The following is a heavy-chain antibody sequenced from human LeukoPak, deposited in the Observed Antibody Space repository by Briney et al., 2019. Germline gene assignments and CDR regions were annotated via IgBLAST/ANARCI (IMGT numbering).Heavy chain of an antibody. D-gene: IGHD3-10*01. J-gene: IGHJ4*02. CDR3: AKRAGSAWSAGV. V-gene: IGHV3-30*02. Sequence: GGSLRLSCAASGFGFSSFGMHWVRQAPDKGLDWVAYIRNDASKTYYAESVKGRFTISRDNSKNMVFLQINSLRSEDTALYYCAKRAGSAWSAGVWGQGTLVTVSS. CDR2: IRNDASKT. CDR1: GFGFSSFG.